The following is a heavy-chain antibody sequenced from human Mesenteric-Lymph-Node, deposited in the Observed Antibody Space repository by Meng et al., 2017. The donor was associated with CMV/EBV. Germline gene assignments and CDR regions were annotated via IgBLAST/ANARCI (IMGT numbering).Heavy chain of an antibody. CDR2: IKQDGSEK. CDR1: GFTFSSYW. CDR3: ARDPGLWFGASNWFDP. V-gene: IGHV3-7*01. J-gene: IGHJ5*02. Sequence: GFTFSSYWMNWVRQAPGKGLEWVANIKQDGSEKYYVDSVKGRFTISRDNAKNSLYLQMNSLRAEDTAVYYCARDPGLWFGASNWFDPWGQGTLVTVSS. D-gene: IGHD3-10*01.